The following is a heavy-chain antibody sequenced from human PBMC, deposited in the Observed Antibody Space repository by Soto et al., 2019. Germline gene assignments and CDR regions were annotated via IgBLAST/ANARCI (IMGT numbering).Heavy chain of an antibody. CDR2: IYSGGST. V-gene: IGHV3-66*01. Sequence: GGSLRLSCAASGFTVSSNYMSWVRQAPGKGLEWVSVIYSGGSTYYADSVKGRFTISRDNSKNTLYLQMNSLRAEDTAVYYCASEDYDFWSGTGGVIWGQGTMVTVSS. J-gene: IGHJ3*02. CDR3: ASEDYDFWSGTGGVI. D-gene: IGHD3-3*01. CDR1: GFTVSSNY.